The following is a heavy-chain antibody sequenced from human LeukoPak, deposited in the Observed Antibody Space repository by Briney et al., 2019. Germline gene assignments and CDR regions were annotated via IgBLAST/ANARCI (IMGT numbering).Heavy chain of an antibody. J-gene: IGHJ4*02. CDR2: ISAYNGNT. Sequence: ASVKVSCQASGYTFTSYRISWVRQAPGQGLDWMGWISAYNGNTNYAQKLQGRGTMTTDESTSTAYMELRSLRSDDTAVYYCARVAYDYVWGSYRYNPGPSDYWGQGTLVTVSS. D-gene: IGHD3-16*02. CDR3: ARVAYDYVWGSYRYNPGPSDY. CDR1: GYTFTSYR. V-gene: IGHV1-18*01.